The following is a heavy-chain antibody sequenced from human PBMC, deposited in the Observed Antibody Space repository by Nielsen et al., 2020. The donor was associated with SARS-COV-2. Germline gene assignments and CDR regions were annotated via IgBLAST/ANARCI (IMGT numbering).Heavy chain of an antibody. CDR1: GGTFNTYG. Sequence: SVKVSCKASGGTFNTYGFNWVRQAPGQGLEWMGGTIPISGTPNYAQRFQDRVTITADESTTTVYLALSSLRSDDTAIYFCARSMGSSWYDTDNWFDPWGQGTLVTVSS. CDR2: TIPISGTP. J-gene: IGHJ5*02. V-gene: IGHV1-69*13. CDR3: ARSMGSSWYDTDNWFDP. D-gene: IGHD6-13*01.